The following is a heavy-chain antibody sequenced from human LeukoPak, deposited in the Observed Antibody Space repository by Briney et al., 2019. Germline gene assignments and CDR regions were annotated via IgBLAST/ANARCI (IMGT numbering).Heavy chain of an antibody. D-gene: IGHD5-18*01. CDR3: AKVRAWAQLWFDY. CDR2: ISGSGGST. V-gene: IGHV3-23*01. CDR1: GFTFSSYA. J-gene: IGHJ4*02. Sequence: GGSLRLSCAASGFTFSSYAMSWVRQAPGKGLEWVSAISGSGGSTYYADSVKGRFTISRDNSKNTLYRQMNSLRAEDTAVYYCAKVRAWAQLWFDYWGQGTLVTVSS.